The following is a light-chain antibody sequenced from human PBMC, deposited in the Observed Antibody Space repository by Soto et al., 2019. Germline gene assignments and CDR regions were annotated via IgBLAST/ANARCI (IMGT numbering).Light chain of an antibody. Sequence: QLVLTQSASASASLGSSVKLTCTLSSGHSSYIIAWHQQQPGKAPRYLMKVEGSGSYNKGSGVPDRFSGSTSGADRYLTISNLQSEDEADYYCETRDSNTRVFGGGTKLTVL. CDR3: ETRDSNTRV. J-gene: IGLJ2*01. CDR2: VEGSGSY. CDR1: SGHSSYI. V-gene: IGLV4-60*03.